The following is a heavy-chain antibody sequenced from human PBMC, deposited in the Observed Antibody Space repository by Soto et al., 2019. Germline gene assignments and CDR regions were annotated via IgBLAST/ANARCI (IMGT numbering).Heavy chain of an antibody. D-gene: IGHD4-17*01. Sequence: LSLSCAASGFTFDDFAMCWVRQVPGKGLEWISLVNWGGDTTFYAESVKGRFIISRDNSKNSVYLQMNSLRSEDSAVYYCAKGATVTTHYQYYGMDVWGQGTTVTVSS. J-gene: IGHJ6*02. CDR3: AKGATVTTHYQYYGMDV. V-gene: IGHV3-43D*04. CDR1: GFTFDDFA. CDR2: VNWGGDTT.